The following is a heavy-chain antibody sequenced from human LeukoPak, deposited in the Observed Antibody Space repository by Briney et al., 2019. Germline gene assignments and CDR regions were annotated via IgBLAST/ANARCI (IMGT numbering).Heavy chain of an antibody. J-gene: IGHJ4*02. CDR1: GGTFSSYA. D-gene: IGHD3-3*01. CDR2: TIPILGIA. Sequence: SVKVSCKASGGTFSSYAISWVRQAPGQGLEWMGRTIPILGIANYAQKFQGRVTITADKSTSTAYMELSSLRSEDTAVYYCARGLFWSGYYMFDYWGQGTLVTVSS. CDR3: ARGLFWSGYYMFDY. V-gene: IGHV1-69*04.